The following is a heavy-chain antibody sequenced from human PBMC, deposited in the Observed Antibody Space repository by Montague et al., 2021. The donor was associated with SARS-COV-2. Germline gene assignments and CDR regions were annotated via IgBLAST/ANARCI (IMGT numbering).Heavy chain of an antibody. J-gene: IGHJ4*02. D-gene: IGHD2-8*01. CDR1: GFTFSGTYS. Sequence: SLRLSCAASGFTFSGTYSMNLFRQAPGKGLEWVAFISSSSSTIYYADSVKGRSTVSRDNAKNSLYLQMNSLRDEDTAVYYCATNKYCTLHDCLHGRHYFDHWGQGTLVTVSA. CDR2: ISSSSSTI. CDR3: ATNKYCTLHDCLHGRHYFDH. V-gene: IGHV3-48*02.